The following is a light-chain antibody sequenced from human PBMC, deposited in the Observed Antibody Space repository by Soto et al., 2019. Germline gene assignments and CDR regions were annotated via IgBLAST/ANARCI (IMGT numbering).Light chain of an antibody. Sequence: EIVMTQSPATLSLSPGERATLSCRASQSITRNLAWYQQTPGQAPRLLIYGASTRATGIPARFSGSGSGTEFTLTISSLQSEDVATYYCQQYYDWPITFGQGTRLEIK. J-gene: IGKJ5*01. CDR3: QQYYDWPIT. V-gene: IGKV3-15*01. CDR1: QSITRN. CDR2: GAS.